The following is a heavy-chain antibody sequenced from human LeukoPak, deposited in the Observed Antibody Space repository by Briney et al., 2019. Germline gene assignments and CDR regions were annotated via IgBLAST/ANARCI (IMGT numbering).Heavy chain of an antibody. J-gene: IGHJ3*01. CDR2: ISGDGGST. Sequence: GGSLRLSCAASGFTMSWVRQSPGKGLEWVSTISGDGGSTYYADSMKGRFTISRDNFKNTLYLQMNRLRAEDTAVYYCATTYSTSSGTFDFWGQGTMVTVSS. D-gene: IGHD6-6*01. CDR1: GFT. V-gene: IGHV3-23*01. CDR3: ATTYSTSSGTFDF.